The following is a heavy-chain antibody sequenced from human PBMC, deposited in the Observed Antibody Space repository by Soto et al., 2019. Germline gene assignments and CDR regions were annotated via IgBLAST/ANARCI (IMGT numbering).Heavy chain of an antibody. V-gene: IGHV1-18*01. D-gene: IGHD5-12*01. CDR3: ARDPRAVLGDSGYYYFDY. J-gene: IGHJ4*02. Sequence: QIQLGQSGAEMKKPGASVKVPCKASGYRFTSYCISWVRQAPGQGPEWMGWISPYNGNTYYAQKFQGRVTMTTDTATATAYMELRSLRSDDTAVYYCARDPRAVLGDSGYYYFDYWGQGTLVTVSS. CDR2: ISPYNGNT. CDR1: GYRFTSYC.